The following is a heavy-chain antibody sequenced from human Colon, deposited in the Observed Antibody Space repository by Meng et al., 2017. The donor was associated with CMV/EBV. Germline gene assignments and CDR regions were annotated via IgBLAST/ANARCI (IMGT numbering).Heavy chain of an antibody. CDR3: ARTTRDGYCSSTSCYRRRGIFDY. CDR2: TYYRSKWYN. D-gene: IGHD2-2*02. V-gene: IGHV6-1*01. Sequence: SETLSLTCAISGDSVSSNSAAWNWIRQSPSRGLEWLGRTYYRSKWYNDYAVSVKSRITINPDTSKDQFSLQLNSVTPEDTAVYYCARTTRDGYCSSTSCYRRRGIFDYWGQGTLVTVSS. J-gene: IGHJ4*02. CDR1: GDSVSSNSAA.